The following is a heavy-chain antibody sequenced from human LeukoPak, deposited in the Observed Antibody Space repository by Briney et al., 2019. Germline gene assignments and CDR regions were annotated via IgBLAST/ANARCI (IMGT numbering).Heavy chain of an antibody. CDR3: ARDSGVWGNYRHCTFAI. V-gene: IGHV3-11*01. D-gene: IGHD3-16*02. J-gene: IGHJ3*02. CDR2: IRTSGGTI. CDR1: GFTFSDYY. Sequence: GGSLRLSCAASGFTFSDYYMSWIRQAPGKGLEWVSYIRTSGGTIYYADSVKGRFTISRDNAKNSLYLQMNSLRAEDTAVYFCARDSGVWGNYRHCTFAIWGQGTMVTVSS.